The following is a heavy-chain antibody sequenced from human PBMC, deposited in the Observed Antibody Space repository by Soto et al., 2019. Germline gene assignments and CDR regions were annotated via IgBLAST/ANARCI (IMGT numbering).Heavy chain of an antibody. CDR3: ARGHRVEWLLYNKDYYYGMDV. CDR2: INPSGGST. D-gene: IGHD3-3*01. V-gene: IGHV1-46*01. J-gene: IGHJ6*02. Sequence: GASVKVSCKASGYTFTSYYMHWVRQAPGQGLEWMGIINPSGGSTSYAQKFQGRVTMTRDTSTSTVYMELSSLRSEDTAVYYCARGHRVEWLLYNKDYYYGMDVWGQGTTVTVSS. CDR1: GYTFTSYY.